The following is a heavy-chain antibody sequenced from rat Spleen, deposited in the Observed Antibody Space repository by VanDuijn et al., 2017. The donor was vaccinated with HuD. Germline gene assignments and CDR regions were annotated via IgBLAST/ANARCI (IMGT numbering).Heavy chain of an antibody. Sequence: EVQLVESEGGLVQPGRSLKLSCAASGFTFSNYGMAWVRQAPTQGLEWVASITNSGGSTYYRDSVKGRFTISRDNAKSTLYLQMDSLRSEDTATYYCTTHYYDGSYYFDYWGQGVMVTVSS. V-gene: IGHV5S13*01. D-gene: IGHD1-12*02. CDR3: TTHYYDGSYYFDY. CDR1: GFTFSNYG. CDR2: ITNSGGST. J-gene: IGHJ2*01.